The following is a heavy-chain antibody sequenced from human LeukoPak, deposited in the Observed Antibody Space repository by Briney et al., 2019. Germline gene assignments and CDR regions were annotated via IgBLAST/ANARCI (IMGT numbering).Heavy chain of an antibody. CDR2: INAGNGNT. CDR1: GYTFTSYA. CDR3: ARGPPPPRIAVAGSYWYFDL. Sequence: ASVKVSCKASGYTFTSYAMHWVRQAPGQRLEWMGWINAGNGNTKYSQKFQGRVTITRDTSASTAYMELSSLGSEDTAVYYCARGPPPPRIAVAGSYWYFDLWGRGTLVTVSS. J-gene: IGHJ2*01. V-gene: IGHV1-3*01. D-gene: IGHD6-19*01.